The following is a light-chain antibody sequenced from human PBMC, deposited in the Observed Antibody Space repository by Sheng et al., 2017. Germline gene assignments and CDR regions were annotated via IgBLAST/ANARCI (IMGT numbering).Light chain of an antibody. Sequence: EIVLTQSPATLSLSPGERATLSCRASEGVGSYFAWYQQKPGQAPRLLIYGASNRATGIPARFSGSGSGTDFTLTISSLEPEDFAVYYCQQRNKWLTFGGGTRVEIK. CDR2: GAS. CDR3: QQRNKWLT. J-gene: IGKJ4*01. CDR1: EGVGSY. V-gene: IGKV3D-11*01.